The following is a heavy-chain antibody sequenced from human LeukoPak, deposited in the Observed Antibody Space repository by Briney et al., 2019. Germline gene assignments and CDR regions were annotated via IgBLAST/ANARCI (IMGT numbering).Heavy chain of an antibody. J-gene: IGHJ4*02. CDR3: AKGRMEWLVSYFDY. CDR1: GFTFSSYG. CDR2: IWYDGSNK. V-gene: IGHV3-33*06. Sequence: GGSLRLSCAASGFTFSSYGMHWVRQAPGKGLEWVAIIWYDGSNKYYADSVKGRFTISRDNSKNTLFVQMNSLRAEDTAVYYCAKGRMEWLVSYFDYWGQGTLVTVSS. D-gene: IGHD6-19*01.